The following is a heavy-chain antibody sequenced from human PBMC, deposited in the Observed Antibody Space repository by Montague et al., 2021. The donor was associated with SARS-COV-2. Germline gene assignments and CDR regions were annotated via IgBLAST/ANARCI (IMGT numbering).Heavy chain of an antibody. D-gene: IGHD3-22*01. CDR3: ARFPTSYYYDSKAAPATPDAFDI. J-gene: IGHJ3*02. V-gene: IGHV4-39*01. Sequence: SETLSLTCSRPGCCNTGGSHNRTWLSSSPQKGLYWVGSINYSGSTYYNPSLKSRVTISVDTSKNQFSLKLSSVTAADTAVYYCARFPTSYYYDSKAAPATPDAFDIWGQGTMVTVSS. CDR1: GCCNTGGSHN. CDR2: INYSGST.